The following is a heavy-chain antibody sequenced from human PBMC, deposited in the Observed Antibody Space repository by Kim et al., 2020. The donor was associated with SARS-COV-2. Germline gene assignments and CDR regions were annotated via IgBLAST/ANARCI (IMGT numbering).Heavy chain of an antibody. CDR1: GGSFSSSSC. J-gene: IGHJ5*02. CDR2: IDHSGTT. CDR3: ARGVSSAWTLRPWFDP. V-gene: IGHV4-4*02. D-gene: IGHD6-19*01. Sequence: SETLSLTCAVSGGSFSSSSCWSWVRQPPGKGLEWIGEIDHSGTTNYNPSLKSRVTISVDKSTTQFSLRLKSATAADTAVYYCARGVSSAWTLRPWFDPWG.